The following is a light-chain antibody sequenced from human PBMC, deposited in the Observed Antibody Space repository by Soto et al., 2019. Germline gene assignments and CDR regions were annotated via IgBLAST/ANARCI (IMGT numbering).Light chain of an antibody. CDR2: DVS. J-gene: IGLJ1*01. CDR1: SSDVGDYNY. Sequence: QSALTQPASVSGSPGQSITISCTGTSSDVGDYNYVSWYQQHPGKAPKLMIFDVSNRPSGVSNRFSGSKSGNTASLTISVLHAEDEADYYCSSYTSSSTRVFGTGTKLTVL. V-gene: IGLV2-14*01. CDR3: SSYTSSSTRV.